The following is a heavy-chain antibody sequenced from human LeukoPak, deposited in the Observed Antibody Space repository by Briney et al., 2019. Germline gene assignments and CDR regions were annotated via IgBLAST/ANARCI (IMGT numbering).Heavy chain of an antibody. Sequence: SETLSLTCTVSGGSISSYYWSWIRQPPGKGLEWIGYIYYSGSTNYNPSLKSRVTISVDTSKNQFSLKLSSVTAADTAVYYCARRPCSGGSCYFRTDAFDIWGQGTMVTVSS. CDR1: GGSISSYY. CDR2: IYYSGST. V-gene: IGHV4-59*12. CDR3: ARRPCSGGSCYFRTDAFDI. J-gene: IGHJ3*02. D-gene: IGHD2-15*01.